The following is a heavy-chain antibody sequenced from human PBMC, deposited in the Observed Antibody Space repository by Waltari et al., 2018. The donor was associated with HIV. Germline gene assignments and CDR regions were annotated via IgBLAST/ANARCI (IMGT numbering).Heavy chain of an antibody. CDR2: LWPDGNTR. CDR3: ARQGNTGTYFGGHR. V-gene: IGHV3-33*01. D-gene: IGHD3-10*01. Sequence: VQPGKSLRLSCVTDGFTLTDYAMSWFRQTPGAGLQWVAILWPDGNTRFYAPFVRGRFSISRDNTKKTVFLQMRALRADDTGVYFCARQGNTGTYFGGHRWGRGT. CDR1: GFTLTDYA. J-gene: IGHJ4*02.